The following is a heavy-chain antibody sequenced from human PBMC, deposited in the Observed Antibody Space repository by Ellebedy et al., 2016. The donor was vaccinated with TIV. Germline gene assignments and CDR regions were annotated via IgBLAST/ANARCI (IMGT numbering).Heavy chain of an antibody. Sequence: GESLKISCAASGFTFGTYSMNWVRQTPGKGLEWISSISSSSSYIYYADSMKGRFTISRDNAKNSLYLQMNSLRAEDTSVYYCARVACMLISCRSGYGMDVWGQGTTVTVSS. D-gene: IGHD2-8*01. CDR3: ARVACMLISCRSGYGMDV. CDR2: ISSSSSYI. CDR1: GFTFGTYS. J-gene: IGHJ6*02. V-gene: IGHV3-21*01.